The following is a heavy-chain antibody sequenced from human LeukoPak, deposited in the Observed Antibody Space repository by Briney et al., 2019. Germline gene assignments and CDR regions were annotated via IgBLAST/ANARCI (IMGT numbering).Heavy chain of an antibody. V-gene: IGHV3-30*18. CDR2: ISYDGGDK. J-gene: IGHJ4*02. CDR3: AKVRYSSGWPEFDY. D-gene: IGHD6-19*01. Sequence: GGSLRLSCAASGFTFSSYGMHWVRQAPGKGPEWVALISYDGGDKYYVDSVKGRFTISRENSKNTLYLQMNSLRGEDTAVYYCAKVRYSSGWPEFDYWGQGTLVTVSS. CDR1: GFTFSSYG.